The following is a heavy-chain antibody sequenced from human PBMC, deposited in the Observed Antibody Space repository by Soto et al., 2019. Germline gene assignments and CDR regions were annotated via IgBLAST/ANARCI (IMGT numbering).Heavy chain of an antibody. V-gene: IGHV4-31*03. J-gene: IGHJ4*02. CDR1: GGSISSGGYY. Sequence: SETLSLTCTVSGGSISSGGYYWSWIRQHPGKGLEWIGYIYYSGSTYYNPSLKSRVTISVDTSKNQFSLKLSSVTAADTAVYYCARRDYGGNGDYFDYWGQGTLVTVSS. D-gene: IGHD4-17*01. CDR3: ARRDYGGNGDYFDY. CDR2: IYYSGST.